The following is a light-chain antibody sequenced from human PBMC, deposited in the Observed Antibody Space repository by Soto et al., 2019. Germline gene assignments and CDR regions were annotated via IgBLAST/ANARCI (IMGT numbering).Light chain of an antibody. Sequence: QSVLTQPPSASGSPGQSVTISCTGTSSDVGAYNYVSWYQQLPGKAPKLIIYEVSKRPSGVPDRFSGSESGNTASLTVSVLQAEDEADYYCTSYAGTYSFFYVFGTGTKSPS. J-gene: IGLJ1*01. V-gene: IGLV2-8*01. CDR1: SSDVGAYNY. CDR2: EVS. CDR3: TSYAGTYSFFYV.